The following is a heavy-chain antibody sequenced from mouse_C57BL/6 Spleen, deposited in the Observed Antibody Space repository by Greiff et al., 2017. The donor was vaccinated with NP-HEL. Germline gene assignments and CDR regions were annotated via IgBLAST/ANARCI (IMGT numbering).Heavy chain of an antibody. Sequence: VKLMESGAELVRPGASVTLSCKASGYTFTDYEMHWVKQTPVHGLEWIGAIDPATGGTAYNQKFKGKAILTADKSSSTAYMELRSLTPEDSAGYYCTRGLYFDGWGTGTTVTVSS. CDR2: IDPATGGT. J-gene: IGHJ1*03. CDR3: TRGLYFDG. V-gene: IGHV1-15*01. CDR1: GYTFTDYE.